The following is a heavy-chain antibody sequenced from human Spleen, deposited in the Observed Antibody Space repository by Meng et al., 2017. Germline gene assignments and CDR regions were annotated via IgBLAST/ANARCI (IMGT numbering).Heavy chain of an antibody. CDR2: MYTSGST. V-gene: IGHV4-4*07. CDR1: GGPISSYY. D-gene: IGHD3-22*01. Sequence: GSLRLSCTVSGGPISSYYWSWIRQPAGKGLEWIGRMYTSGSTNYNPSLKSRVTMSVDTSKNQFSLKLSSVTAADTAVYYCATTYYYDSDRGAFDIWGQGTMVTVSS. CDR3: ATTYYYDSDRGAFDI. J-gene: IGHJ3*02.